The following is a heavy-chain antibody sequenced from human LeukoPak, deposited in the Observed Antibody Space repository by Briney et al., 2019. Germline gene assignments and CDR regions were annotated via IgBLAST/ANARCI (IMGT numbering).Heavy chain of an antibody. D-gene: IGHD3-9*01. CDR3: ARGNDILTSYHEPNFDY. CDR2: IDHTGST. J-gene: IGHJ4*02. V-gene: IGHV4-59*01. CDR1: DDSITIYY. Sequence: SETLSLTCTVSDDSITIYYWTWIRQPPGKGLEWIGYIDHTGSTNYNPSLNSRVTISRDTSKNHFSLELSSVTAADTAVYYCARGNDILTSYHEPNFDYWGQGTLVTVSS.